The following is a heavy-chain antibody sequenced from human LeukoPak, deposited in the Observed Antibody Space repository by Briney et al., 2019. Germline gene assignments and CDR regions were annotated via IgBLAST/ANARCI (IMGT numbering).Heavy chain of an antibody. V-gene: IGHV4-59*01. J-gene: IGHJ4*02. CDR2: IYYSGST. D-gene: IGHD3-9*01. Sequence: SETLSLTCTVSGGSISSYYWSWIRQPPGKGLEWIGYIYYSGSTNYNPSLKSRVTISVDTSKNQFSLKLSSVTAADTAVYYCARGGGDILTGYYYWGQGTLVTVSS. CDR3: ARGGGDILTGYYY. CDR1: GGSISSYY.